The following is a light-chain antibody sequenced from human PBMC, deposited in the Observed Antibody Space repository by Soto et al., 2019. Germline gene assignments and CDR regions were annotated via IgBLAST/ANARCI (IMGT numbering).Light chain of an antibody. J-gene: IGKJ5*01. CDR1: QSVSSSY. V-gene: IGKV3-20*01. CDR2: CAS. Sequence: EIVLTQSPGTLSLSPGERATLSCRASQSVSSSYLAWYQQKPGQAHRLLIYCASSRATGIPDRFSGSGSGTDFTLTISRLEPEDFAVYYCQQYGSSPPITFGQGTRLEIK. CDR3: QQYGSSPPIT.